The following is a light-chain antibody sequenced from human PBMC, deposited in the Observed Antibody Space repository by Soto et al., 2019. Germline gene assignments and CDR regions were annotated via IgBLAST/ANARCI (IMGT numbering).Light chain of an antibody. CDR3: MQSLQPPRT. CDR1: QSLLHRHGDDY. V-gene: IGKV2-28*01. Sequence: EIVMTQSALSLPVTPGEPASLSCKSSQSLLHRHGDDYLDWYLQKPVQSPQSLIYMGSSRDSVVTVGFSGRGSGTDFTLEISRVEADDVGVYFCMQSLQPPRTFGQGTKLAIK. J-gene: IGKJ2*01. CDR2: MGS.